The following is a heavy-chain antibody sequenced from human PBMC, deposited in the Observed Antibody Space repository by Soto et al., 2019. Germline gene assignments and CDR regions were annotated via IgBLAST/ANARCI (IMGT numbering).Heavy chain of an antibody. Sequence: GESLKISCKGSGYSFTSYWIGWVRQMPGKGLEWMGITYPGDSDTRYSPSFQGQVTISADKSISTAYLQWSSLKASDTAMYYCARLACSSTSCYIGYYYYGMDVWGQGTTVTVSS. D-gene: IGHD2-2*02. J-gene: IGHJ6*02. CDR1: GYSFTSYW. CDR3: ARLACSSTSCYIGYYYYGMDV. V-gene: IGHV5-51*01. CDR2: TYPGDSDT.